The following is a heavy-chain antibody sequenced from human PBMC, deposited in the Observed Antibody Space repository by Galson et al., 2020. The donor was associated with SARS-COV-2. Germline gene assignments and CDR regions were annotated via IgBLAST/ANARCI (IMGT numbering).Heavy chain of an antibody. D-gene: IGHD3-3*01. CDR2: VSYDGINK. Sequence: GGSLRLSCAASGFTFTSYSMHWVRQAPGEGLEWVAVVSYDGINKYYADSVKGRFTIPRDNAKNSLYLQMNSLRAEDTATYYCARDKGGGFEFWSGSQWYYDVWGRGTLVTVSS. CDR3: ARDKGGGFEFWSGSQWYYDV. V-gene: IGHV3-30*07. CDR1: GFTFTSYS. J-gene: IGHJ2*01.